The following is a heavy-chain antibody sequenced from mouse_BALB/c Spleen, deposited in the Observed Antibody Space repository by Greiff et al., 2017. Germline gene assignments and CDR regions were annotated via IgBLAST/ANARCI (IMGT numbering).Heavy chain of an antibody. V-gene: IGHV14-3*02. D-gene: IGHD2-4*01. J-gene: IGHJ4*01. CDR2: IDPANGNT. CDR1: GFNIKDTY. CDR3: ASSHYYDYDEYYAMDY. Sequence: VQLQQSGAELVKPGASVKLSCTASGFNIKDTYMHWVKQRPEQGLEWIGRIDPANGNTKYDPKFQGKATLTADTSSNTAYLQLSSLTSEDTAVYYCASSHYYDYDEYYAMDYWGQGTPVTVSA.